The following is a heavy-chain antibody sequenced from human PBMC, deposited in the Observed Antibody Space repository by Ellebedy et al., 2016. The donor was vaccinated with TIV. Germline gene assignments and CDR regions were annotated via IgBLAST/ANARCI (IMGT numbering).Heavy chain of an antibody. CDR2: INAGNGNT. V-gene: IGHV1-3*01. J-gene: IGHJ4*02. CDR1: GYTFTSYA. CDR3: AREIYPLGRFLEWLFPDY. D-gene: IGHD3-3*01. Sequence: ASVKVSCXASGYTFTSYAMHWVRQAPGQRLEWMGWINAGNGNTKYSQKFQGRVTITRDTSASTAYMELSSLRSEDTAVYYCAREIYPLGRFLEWLFPDYWGQGTLVTVSS.